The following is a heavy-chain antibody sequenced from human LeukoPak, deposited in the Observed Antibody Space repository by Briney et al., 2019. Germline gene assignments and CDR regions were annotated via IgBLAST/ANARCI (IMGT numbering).Heavy chain of an antibody. J-gene: IGHJ3*02. CDR2: IIPIFGTA. CDR1: GGTFSSYA. V-gene: IGHV1-69*05. CDR3: ATVLLRFDRAGPDAFDI. D-gene: IGHD3-3*01. Sequence: ASVKVSCKASGGTFSSYAISWVRQAPGQGLEWMGGIIPIFGTANYAQKFQGRVTITTDESTSTAYMELSSLRSEDTAVYYCATVLLRFDRAGPDAFDIWGQGTMVTVSS.